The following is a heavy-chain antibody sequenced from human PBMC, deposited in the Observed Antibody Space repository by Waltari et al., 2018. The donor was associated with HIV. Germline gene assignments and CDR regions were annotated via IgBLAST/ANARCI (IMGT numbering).Heavy chain of an antibody. CDR3: AKVRLVVVITYYFDY. CDR2: ISYDGSNK. Sequence: QVQLVESGGGVVQPGRSLRSSCAASGFPFSSYGMHWVRQAPGKGLEWVAVISYDGSNKYYADSVKGRFTISRDNSKNTLYLQMNSLRAEDTAVYYCAKVRLVVVITYYFDYWGQGTLVTVSS. D-gene: IGHD3-22*01. CDR1: GFPFSSYG. J-gene: IGHJ4*02. V-gene: IGHV3-30*18.